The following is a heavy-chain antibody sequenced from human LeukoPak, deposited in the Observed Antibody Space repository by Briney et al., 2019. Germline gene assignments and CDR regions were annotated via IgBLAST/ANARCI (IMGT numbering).Heavy chain of an antibody. CDR2: IYYSGST. V-gene: IGHV4-61*08. D-gene: IGHD2-21*02. J-gene: IGHJ4*02. CDR3: ARARRDEYYFDY. CDR1: GDSVSSGGYY. Sequence: SETLSLTCTVSGDSVSSGGYYWSWIRQPPGKGLEWIGYIYYSGSTNYNPSLKSRVTVSVDTSKNQFSLKLNSVTAADTAVYYCARARRDEYYFDYWGQGTLVTVSS.